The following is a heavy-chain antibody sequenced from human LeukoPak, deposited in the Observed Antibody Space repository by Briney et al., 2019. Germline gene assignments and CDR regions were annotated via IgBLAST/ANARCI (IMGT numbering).Heavy chain of an antibody. V-gene: IGHV4-61*02. CDR3: ARTRDGYNYNDY. CDR1: GASISRGSYY. CDR2: IYTGGST. D-gene: IGHD5-24*01. J-gene: IGHJ4*02. Sequence: SETLSLTCTVSGASISRGSYYWSWIRQPAGKGLEWIGRIYTGGSTNYNPSLKSRVTISVDTSKNQFSLKLSSVTAADTAVYYCARTRDGYNYNDYWGQGTLVTVSS.